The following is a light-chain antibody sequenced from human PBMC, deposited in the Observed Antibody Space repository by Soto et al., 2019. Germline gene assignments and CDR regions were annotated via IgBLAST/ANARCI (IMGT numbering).Light chain of an antibody. Sequence: EVVLTRSPGTLSLSPGERATLSCRASQSISSGYLAWYQQKPGQAPRLLIYGASSRATGIPDRFSGSGSGTEFTLTISSLQSEDFAVYYCQQYNNWPRTFGQGTKV. CDR1: QSISSGY. CDR2: GAS. J-gene: IGKJ1*01. CDR3: QQYNNWPRT. V-gene: IGKV3-20*01.